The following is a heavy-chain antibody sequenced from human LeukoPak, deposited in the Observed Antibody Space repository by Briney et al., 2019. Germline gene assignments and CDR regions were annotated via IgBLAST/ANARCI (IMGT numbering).Heavy chain of an antibody. CDR3: ARDRHGVDTAMVIPT. Sequence: SETLSLTCTVSGGSISSSSYYWGWIRQPPGKGLEWIGSLYYSGSTHYNPSLKSRVTISVDTSKNQFSLKLSSVTAADTAVYYCARDRHGVDTAMVIPTWGQGTLVTVSS. D-gene: IGHD5-18*01. CDR1: GGSISSSSYY. CDR2: LYYSGST. V-gene: IGHV4-39*07. J-gene: IGHJ4*02.